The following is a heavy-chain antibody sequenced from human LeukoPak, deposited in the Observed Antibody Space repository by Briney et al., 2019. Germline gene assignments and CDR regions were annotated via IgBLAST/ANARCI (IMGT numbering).Heavy chain of an antibody. J-gene: IGHJ4*02. V-gene: IGHV3-9*01. CDR2: ISWNSGSI. Sequence: GRSLRLSCAASGFTFDDYAMHWVRQAPGKGLEWASGISWNSGSIDYEDSVKGRFTISRDNAKNSLYLQMNSLRAEDTALYYCAKDMGGYSYGYDYWGQGTLVTVSS. CDR1: GFTFDDYA. CDR3: AKDMGGYSYGYDY. D-gene: IGHD5-18*01.